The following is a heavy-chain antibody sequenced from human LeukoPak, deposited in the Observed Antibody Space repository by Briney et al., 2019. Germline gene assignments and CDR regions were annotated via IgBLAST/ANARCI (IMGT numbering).Heavy chain of an antibody. D-gene: IGHD4-23*01. CDR3: AGSYGGNGFDY. CDR2: IYYSGST. CDR1: GGSISSYY. J-gene: IGHJ4*02. V-gene: IGHV4-59*01. Sequence: PSETLSLTCTVSGGSISSYYWSWIRQPPGKGLEWVGYIYYSGSTNYNPSLKSRVTISVDTSKNQFSLKLSSVTAADSAVYYCAGSYGGNGFDYWGQGTLVTVSS.